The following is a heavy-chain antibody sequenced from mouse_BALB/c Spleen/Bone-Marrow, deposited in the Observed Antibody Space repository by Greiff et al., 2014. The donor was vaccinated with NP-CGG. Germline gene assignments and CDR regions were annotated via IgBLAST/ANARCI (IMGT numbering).Heavy chain of an antibody. D-gene: IGHD6-2*01. CDR3: APLSRYFDV. Sequence: EWIGYMDTFNGGTSYNQKFKGKATLTVDKSSSTAYMHLSSLTSEDSAVYYCAPLSRYFDVWGAGTTVTVSS. V-gene: IGHV1-28*01. CDR2: MDTFNGGT. J-gene: IGHJ1*01.